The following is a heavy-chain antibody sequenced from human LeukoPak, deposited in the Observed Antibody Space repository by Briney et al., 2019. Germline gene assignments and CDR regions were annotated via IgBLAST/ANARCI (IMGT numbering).Heavy chain of an antibody. CDR3: VTSISLAGWGGFDV. D-gene: IGHD1-26*01. CDR1: GGSISSSNW. CDR2: IYHSGST. J-gene: IGHJ3*01. Sequence: PSETLSLNCAVSGGSISSSNWWSWVRQPPGKGLEWLGEIYHSGSTNYNAALKSRVIISVDTSKNQFSLTLNSVTVADTAVYYCVTSISLAGWGGFDVWGQGTTVTVSS. V-gene: IGHV4-4*02.